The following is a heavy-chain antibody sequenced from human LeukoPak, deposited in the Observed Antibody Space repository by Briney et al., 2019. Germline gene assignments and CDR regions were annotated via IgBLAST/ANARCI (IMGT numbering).Heavy chain of an antibody. V-gene: IGHV4-59*01. D-gene: IGHD6-13*01. J-gene: IGHJ4*02. CDR3: AVSIAAAGTFDY. CDR1: GGSISRYY. Sequence: WETLSLTCTVSGGSISRYYWSWIRQPPGKGLECIGYVYNGGSTKSNPSLKSRVTISVDTSKNQFSLKLTSVTAADTAVYYCAVSIAAAGTFDYWGQGTLVTVSS. CDR2: VYNGGST.